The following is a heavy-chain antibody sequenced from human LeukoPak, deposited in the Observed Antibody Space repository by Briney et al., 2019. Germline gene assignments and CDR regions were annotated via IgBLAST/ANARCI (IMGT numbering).Heavy chain of an antibody. J-gene: IGHJ6*02. D-gene: IGHD2-8*01. Sequence: PGGSLRLSYAASGFTFSSYGMHWVRQAPGKGLEWVAVISYDGSNKYYADSVKGRFTISRDNSKNTLYLQMNSLRAEDTAVYYCAKVSRGQWNYYYGMDVWGQGTTVTVSS. CDR2: ISYDGSNK. V-gene: IGHV3-30*18. CDR3: AKVSRGQWNYYYGMDV. CDR1: GFTFSSYG.